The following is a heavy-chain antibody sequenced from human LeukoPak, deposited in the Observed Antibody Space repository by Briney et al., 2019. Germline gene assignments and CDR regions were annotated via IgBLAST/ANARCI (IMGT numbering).Heavy chain of an antibody. D-gene: IGHD4-17*01. Sequence: GGSLRLSCAASGFTVSSYAMTWVRQAPGKGLEWVSAIGYSAGDTYYADSVRGRFTISRDNSMNTLYLQMSSLRADDTALYYCAKDDDGHHHGVDHWGQGTLVTVSS. CDR3: AKDDDGHHHGVDH. CDR1: GFTVSSYA. J-gene: IGHJ4*02. V-gene: IGHV3-23*01. CDR2: IGYSAGDT.